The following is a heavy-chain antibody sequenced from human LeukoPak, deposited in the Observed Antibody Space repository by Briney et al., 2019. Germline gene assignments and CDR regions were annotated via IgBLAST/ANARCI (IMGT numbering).Heavy chain of an antibody. Sequence: SETLSLTCAVYVGSFSGYYWSWIRQPPGKGLEWIGEINNSASTNYNSSHKSRVTISVDTSKKQFSLKLTSVTAADTAVYYCARGGKWLQIDYWGQGTLVTVPS. D-gene: IGHD5-24*01. J-gene: IGHJ4*02. CDR1: VGSFSGYY. V-gene: IGHV4-34*01. CDR2: INNSAST. CDR3: ARGGKWLQIDY.